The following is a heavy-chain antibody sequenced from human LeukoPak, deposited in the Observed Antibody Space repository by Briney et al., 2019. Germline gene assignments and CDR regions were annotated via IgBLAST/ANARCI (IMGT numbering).Heavy chain of an antibody. CDR3: ARGYSGSYLDY. Sequence: GGSLRLSCAASGFTFSSYEMNWVRQAPGRGLEWISYISSSGSTIYYADSVKGRFTISRDNAKNSLYLQMNSLRAEDTAVYYCARGYSGSYLDYWGQGTLVTVSS. J-gene: IGHJ4*02. CDR1: GFTFSSYE. D-gene: IGHD1-26*01. CDR2: ISSSGSTI. V-gene: IGHV3-48*03.